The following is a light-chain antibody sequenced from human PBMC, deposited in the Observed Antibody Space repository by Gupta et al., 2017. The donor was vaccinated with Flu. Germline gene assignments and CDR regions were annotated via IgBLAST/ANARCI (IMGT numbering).Light chain of an antibody. CDR1: TSGGST. J-gene: IGKJ4*01. CDR2: GAS. CDR3: QQYNSWPLT. Sequence: EIVMTQSPATRSVSQGERATLSCWASTSGGSTLAWYQHKPGQAPRLLIYGASTRATGLPARCSGSGSGTEFTLTISSLQSEDFAVYNCQQYNSWPLTFGGGTKVEIK. V-gene: IGKV3D-15*01.